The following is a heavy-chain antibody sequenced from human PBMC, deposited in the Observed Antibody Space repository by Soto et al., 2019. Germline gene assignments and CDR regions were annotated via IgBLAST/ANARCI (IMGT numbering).Heavy chain of an antibody. D-gene: IGHD3-10*01. CDR1: DYMFQTYW. CDR2: IYPGDSDT. V-gene: IGHV5-51*01. Sequence: GESLKISSAWYDYMFQTYWSDWLLQMPAKGLEWIGMIYPGDSDTTYSPSFQGQVTMSVDKSISTAYLQWSSLKASDSATYYCARQGSNGAYVYYAMDVWGQGTTVPSPQ. CDR3: ARQGSNGAYVYYAMDV. J-gene: IGHJ6*01.